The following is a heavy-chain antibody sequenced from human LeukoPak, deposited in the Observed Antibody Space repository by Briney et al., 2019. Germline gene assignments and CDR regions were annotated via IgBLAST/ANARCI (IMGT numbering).Heavy chain of an antibody. Sequence: GGSLRLSCAASGFTVSDNNMIWVRQAPGKGLEWVSTLHRDGSVRYADSVNGRFTVSRDDSKNTLSLQMSSLRDEDTAVYYCVRVHGGGYWGQGTLVTVSS. CDR2: LHRDGSV. J-gene: IGHJ4*02. CDR1: GFTVSDNN. CDR3: VRVHGGGY. V-gene: IGHV3-53*01. D-gene: IGHD3-16*01.